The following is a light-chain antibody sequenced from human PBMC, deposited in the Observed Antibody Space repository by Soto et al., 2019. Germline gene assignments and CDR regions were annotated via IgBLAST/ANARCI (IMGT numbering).Light chain of an antibody. CDR1: QGISTY. J-gene: IGKJ4*01. CDR3: QQVNVYPST. Sequence: IQLTQSPSSLSASVGDRVTITCRASQGISTYLAWYQQKPGKAPNLLIYDASTLHSGVPSRFSGGGSGTDFTLTISSLQPEDFATYYCQQVNVYPSTFGGGTKVAIK. CDR2: DAS. V-gene: IGKV1-9*01.